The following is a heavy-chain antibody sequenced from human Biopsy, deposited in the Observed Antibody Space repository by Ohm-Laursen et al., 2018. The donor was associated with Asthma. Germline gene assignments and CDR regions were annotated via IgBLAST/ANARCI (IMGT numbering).Heavy chain of an antibody. CDR1: GGSFSNFA. CDR3: ARSYDTDSYPVLVLDY. Sequence: SVTVSCKASGGSFSNFAFSWVRQAPGHGLEWMGTILTKFDITSYAEKFQGRVTITADKSTSTTYMGLSRLRSEDTAVYYCARSYDTDSYPVLVLDYWGQGTLVTVSS. D-gene: IGHD3-22*01. CDR2: ILTKFDIT. V-gene: IGHV1-69*04. J-gene: IGHJ4*02.